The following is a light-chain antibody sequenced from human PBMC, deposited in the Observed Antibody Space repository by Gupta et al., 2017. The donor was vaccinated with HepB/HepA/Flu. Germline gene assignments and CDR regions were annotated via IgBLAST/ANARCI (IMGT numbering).Light chain of an antibody. V-gene: IGLV1-47*02. Sequence: QSVLTQPPSVSGTPGQRVTISCSGSTSNIGSNYVYWYQQLPGTAHKLIIYNTSQRPSGVQDRLSHYRAGKSAYRDIRGLRSEDESEYSGAEWDDKLRGLEVGGGTHLTVL. J-gene: IGLJ2*01. CDR1: TSNIGSNY. CDR3: AEWDDKLRGLE. CDR2: NTS.